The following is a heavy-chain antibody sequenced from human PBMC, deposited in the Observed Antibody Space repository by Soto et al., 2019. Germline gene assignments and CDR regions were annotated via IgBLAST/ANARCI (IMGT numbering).Heavy chain of an antibody. CDR2: ISGYNGNT. D-gene: IGHD3-22*01. J-gene: IGHJ5*02. V-gene: IGHV1-18*01. Sequence: QVQLVQSGGEVRRPGASVKVSCKASGYTFTTYGISWVRQAPGQGLEWMGWISGYNGNTDYAPKFQGRVTMTTYRFTSTVYLELRSRRSDDTAVYYCARVRPTTMMTPLHRLTGWFDPWGQGTLVTFSS. CDR3: ARVRPTTMMTPLHRLTGWFDP. CDR1: GYTFTTYG.